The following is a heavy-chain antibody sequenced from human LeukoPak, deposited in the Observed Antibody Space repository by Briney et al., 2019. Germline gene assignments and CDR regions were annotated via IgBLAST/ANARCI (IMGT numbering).Heavy chain of an antibody. D-gene: IGHD2-15*01. Sequence: PGGSLRLSCAASGFTFDDYGMSWVRQAPGKGLEWVSGINWNGGSTGYADSVKGRFSISRDNAKNSLYLQMNSLRAEDTALYYCARDRRPSGYCSGGSCFSSDYWGRESWSPSPQ. CDR2: INWNGGST. CDR1: GFTFDDYG. V-gene: IGHV3-20*04. J-gene: IGHJ4*02. CDR3: ARDRRPSGYCSGGSCFSSDY.